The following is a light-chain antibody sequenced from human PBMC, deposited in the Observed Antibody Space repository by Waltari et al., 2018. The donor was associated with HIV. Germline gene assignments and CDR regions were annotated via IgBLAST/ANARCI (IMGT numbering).Light chain of an antibody. J-gene: IGLJ1*01. CDR2: EVS. Sequence: QSALTQPASVSGSPGQSITISCTGTSSDVGGYNYVSWYQQHPGKAPKLMIYEVSNRPSGVSNRCSGSKSGNTASLTISGLQAEDEADYYCSSYTSSSHVFGTGTKVTVL. CDR3: SSYTSSSHV. V-gene: IGLV2-14*01. CDR1: SSDVGGYNY.